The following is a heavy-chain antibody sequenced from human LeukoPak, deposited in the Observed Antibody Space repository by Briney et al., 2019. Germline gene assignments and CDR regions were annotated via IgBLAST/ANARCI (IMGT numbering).Heavy chain of an antibody. CDR2: IIPISGTT. Sequence: GSSVKVSCKTSGGTFTSYAITWVRQAPGQGLEWMGKIIPISGTTNYAQKFQGRVTFTADESTSTAYMELSSLRSEDTALYYCARELRLGGNWFDPWGQGTLVTDSS. V-gene: IGHV1-69*15. J-gene: IGHJ5*02. CDR1: GGTFTSYA. D-gene: IGHD1-26*01. CDR3: ARELRLGGNWFDP.